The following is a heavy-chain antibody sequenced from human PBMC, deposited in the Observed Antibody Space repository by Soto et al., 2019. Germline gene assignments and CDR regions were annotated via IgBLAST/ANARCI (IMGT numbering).Heavy chain of an antibody. V-gene: IGHV3-33*01. J-gene: IGHJ6*03. CDR1: GFTFSSYG. CDR2: IWYDGSNK. CDR3: ARDPADPRSYMDV. Sequence: GGSLRLSCAASGFTFSSYGMHWVRQAPGKGLEWVAVIWYDGSNKYYADSVKGRFTISRDNSKNTLYLQMNSLRAEDTAVYYCARDPADPRSYMDVWGKGTTVTVSS.